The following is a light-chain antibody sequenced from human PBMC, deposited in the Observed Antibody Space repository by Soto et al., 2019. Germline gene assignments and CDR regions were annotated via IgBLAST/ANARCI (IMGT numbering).Light chain of an antibody. CDR3: QQHSSSPWT. J-gene: IGKJ1*01. V-gene: IGKV3-20*01. CDR2: AIS. Sequence: EIVLTQSPGTLSLSPGESAALSCRASQSVTGNYLVWYRQKPGQAPRLLMYAISSRAAGIPDRFSGSGSGTDFTLTSTRLEPEDSAVYYCQQHSSSPWTFGQGPGWKS. CDR1: QSVTGNY.